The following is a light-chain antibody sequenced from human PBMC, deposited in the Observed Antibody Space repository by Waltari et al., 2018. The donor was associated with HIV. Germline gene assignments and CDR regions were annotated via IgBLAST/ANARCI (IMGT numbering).Light chain of an antibody. V-gene: IGLV3-21*02. Sequence: SYVLTQPPSVSVAPGQTARITCGGNNIGTKNMHWDQQRPGQAPVLVVSDDSDRPSDIPERFSGSNSANTATLSISRVEAGDEADYYCQVWDYNSDRWVFGGGTKLTVL. J-gene: IGLJ3*02. CDR1: NIGTKN. CDR3: QVWDYNSDRWV. CDR2: DDS.